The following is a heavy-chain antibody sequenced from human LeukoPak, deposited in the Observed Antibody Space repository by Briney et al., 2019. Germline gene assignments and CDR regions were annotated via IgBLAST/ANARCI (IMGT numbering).Heavy chain of an antibody. CDR1: GYTFTNFY. Sequence: RASVKVSCKTSGYTFTNFYMHWVRQAPGQGLEWMGWISAYNGNTNYAQKLQGRVTMTTDTSTSTAYMELRSLRSDDTAVYYCASCDTAMDPFDYWGQGTLVTVSS. CDR2: ISAYNGNT. J-gene: IGHJ4*02. CDR3: ASCDTAMDPFDY. D-gene: IGHD5-18*01. V-gene: IGHV1-18*04.